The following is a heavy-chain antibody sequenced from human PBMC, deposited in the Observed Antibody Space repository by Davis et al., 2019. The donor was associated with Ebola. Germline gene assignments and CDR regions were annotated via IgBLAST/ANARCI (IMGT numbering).Heavy chain of an antibody. Sequence: SETLSLTCTVSGGSISNHYWSWIRQPPGKAPEWIGYVYYSGYTDYNPSLRGRVTISVDTSKDQFSLRLHSVTAADTAVYYCARVNYDFWSGYYSDNWFDPWGQGTLVTVSS. CDR3: ARVNYDFWSGYYSDNWFDP. J-gene: IGHJ5*02. D-gene: IGHD3-3*01. V-gene: IGHV4-59*11. CDR1: GGSISNHY. CDR2: VYYSGYT.